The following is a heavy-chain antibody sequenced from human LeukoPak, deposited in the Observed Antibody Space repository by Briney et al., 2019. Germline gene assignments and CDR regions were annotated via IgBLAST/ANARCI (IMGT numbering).Heavy chain of an antibody. D-gene: IGHD6-13*01. CDR1: GGSISSGSYY. CDR2: IYTSGST. Sequence: SETLSLTCTVSGGSISSGSYYWSWIRQPAGKGLEWIGRIYTSGSTNYNPSLKSRVAISVDTSKNQFSLELSSVTAADTAVYYCARLIIVAAANWPDYWGLGTLVTVSS. V-gene: IGHV4-61*02. J-gene: IGHJ4*02. CDR3: ARLIIVAAANWPDY.